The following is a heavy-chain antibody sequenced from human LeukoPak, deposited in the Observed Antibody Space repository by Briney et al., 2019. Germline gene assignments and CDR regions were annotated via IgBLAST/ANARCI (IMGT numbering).Heavy chain of an antibody. V-gene: IGHV3-33*01. D-gene: IGHD6-13*01. CDR1: GFSFSAYG. Sequence: SGGSLRLSCAAPGFSFSAYGVHWVRQAPGKGLEWVAVIWYDGSSKDYADSVKGRFTLSGDNSKNTLYLQMNSLTVEDTAVYYCARSQSSSLIDYWGQGTLVTVSS. CDR2: IWYDGSSK. CDR3: ARSQSSSLIDY. J-gene: IGHJ4*02.